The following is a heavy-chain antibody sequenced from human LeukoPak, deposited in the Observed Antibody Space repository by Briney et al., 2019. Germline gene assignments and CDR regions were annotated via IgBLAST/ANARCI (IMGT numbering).Heavy chain of an antibody. V-gene: IGHV3-23*01. D-gene: IGHD5-12*01. CDR2: LIGSSGST. CDR3: AKGAYDYIEMGYFDS. CDR1: GFTSTNYA. Sequence: GGPLRLSCAASGFTSTNYAMNWVRQAPGKGLEWVSVLIGSSGSTDYADSVKGRFTISRDKSKNTLFLQMNSLRAEDTAIYFCAKGAYDYIEMGYFDSWGQGTLVTVSS. J-gene: IGHJ4*02.